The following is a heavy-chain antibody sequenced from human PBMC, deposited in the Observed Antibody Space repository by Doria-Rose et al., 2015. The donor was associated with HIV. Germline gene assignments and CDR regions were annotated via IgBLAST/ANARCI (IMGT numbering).Heavy chain of an antibody. Sequence: QVQLQQWDAGLVKPSEALSLTCAVFGGSFSGCYWSWIRQPPGQGLEWIGEINHSGSTNYNTSLKSRVTISLDTSKNLFSLKLSSVTAADTAVYYCARGLLRGGWNDVDYYYGMDVWGQGTTVTVSS. CDR3: ARGLLRGGWNDVDYYYGMDV. V-gene: IGHV4-34*01. J-gene: IGHJ6*02. CDR1: GGSFSGCY. D-gene: IGHD1-1*01. CDR2: INHSGST.